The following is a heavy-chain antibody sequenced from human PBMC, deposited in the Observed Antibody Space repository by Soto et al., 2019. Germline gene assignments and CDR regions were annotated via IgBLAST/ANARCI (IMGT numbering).Heavy chain of an antibody. Sequence: LSLTWTVSDGSLSSSSYYWGWIRQPPGKGLEWIGSIYYSGSTYYNPSLKSRVTISVDTSKNQFSLKLSSVTAADTTVYYCARQVYYYDSSGYGYWGQATLVTVSS. CDR3: ARQVYYYDSSGYGY. D-gene: IGHD3-22*01. V-gene: IGHV4-39*01. CDR1: DGSLSSSSYY. CDR2: IYYSGST. J-gene: IGHJ4*02.